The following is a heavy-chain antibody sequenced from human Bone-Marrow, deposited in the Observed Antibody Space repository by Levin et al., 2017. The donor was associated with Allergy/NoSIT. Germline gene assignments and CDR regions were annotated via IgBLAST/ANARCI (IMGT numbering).Heavy chain of an antibody. J-gene: IGHJ6*02. CDR3: ASSPLVGDKHLIYYYYYGMDV. CDR1: GGSISSSSYY. Sequence: SQTLSLTCTVPGGSISSSSYYWGWIRQPPGKGLEWIGSIYYSGSTYYNPSLKSRVTISVDTSKNQFSLKLSSLTAADTAVYYCASSPLVGDKHLIYYYYYGMDVWGQGTTVTVSS. CDR2: IYYSGST. V-gene: IGHV4-39*07. D-gene: IGHD2-15*01.